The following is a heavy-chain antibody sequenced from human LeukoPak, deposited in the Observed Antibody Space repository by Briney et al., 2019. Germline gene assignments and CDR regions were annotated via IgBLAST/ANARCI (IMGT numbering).Heavy chain of an antibody. CDR3: AKEKVYCRGGTCSNHIDY. CDR1: GLTLSKFG. V-gene: IGHV3-30*02. D-gene: IGHD2-15*01. J-gene: IGHJ4*02. Sequence: GGSLRLSCAASGLTLSKFGIHWVRQAPGKGLEWVGFTRFDGSNRYYADSVKGRFTIARDNSKSTVYLYMNSLRLEDTAVYCCAKEKVYCRGGTCSNHIDYWGPGTLVTVSS. CDR2: TRFDGSNR.